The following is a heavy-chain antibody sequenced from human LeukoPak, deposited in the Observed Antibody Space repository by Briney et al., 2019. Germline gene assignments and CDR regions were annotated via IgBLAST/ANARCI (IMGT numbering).Heavy chain of an antibody. Sequence: SETLSLTCTVSGGSISSYYWSWIRQPPGKGLEWIGYIYYSGHTNYNSSLKSRVTMSLDTSKSQFSLRLSSVTAADTAVYFCARHPFATPFDYWGPGTLVTVSS. CDR1: GGSISSYY. D-gene: IGHD2-15*01. CDR3: ARHPFATPFDY. CDR2: IYYSGHT. V-gene: IGHV4-59*08. J-gene: IGHJ4*02.